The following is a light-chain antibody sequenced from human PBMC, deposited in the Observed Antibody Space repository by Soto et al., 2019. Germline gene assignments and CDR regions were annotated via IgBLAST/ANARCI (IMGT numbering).Light chain of an antibody. J-gene: IGKJ5*01. CDR1: QSTTY. V-gene: IGKV3-11*01. Sequence: EVVLTQSPGTLSLSPGDKASLSCRASQSTTYLAWYQQKYGQAPRLLIYDASNRATGIPARFSGSGSGTDFTLTISSLEPEDFALYYCRQRNNWPPITFGQGTRLEIK. CDR2: DAS. CDR3: RQRNNWPPIT.